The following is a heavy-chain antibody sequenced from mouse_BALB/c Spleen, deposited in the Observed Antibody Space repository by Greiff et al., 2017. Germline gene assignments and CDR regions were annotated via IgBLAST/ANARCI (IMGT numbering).Heavy chain of an antibody. Sequence: VQLKESGGGLVQPGGSLKLSCAASGFTFSSYTMSWVRQTPEKRLEWVAYISNGGGSTYYPDTVKGRFTISRDNAKNTLYLQMSSLKSEDTAMYYCARHGYRYDPFAYWGQGTLVTVSA. D-gene: IGHD2-14*01. V-gene: IGHV5-12-2*01. CDR1: GFTFSSYT. CDR2: ISNGGGST. CDR3: ARHGYRYDPFAY. J-gene: IGHJ3*01.